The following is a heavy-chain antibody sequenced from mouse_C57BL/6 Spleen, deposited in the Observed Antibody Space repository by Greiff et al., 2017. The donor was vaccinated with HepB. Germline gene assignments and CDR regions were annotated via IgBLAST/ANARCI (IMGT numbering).Heavy chain of an antibody. CDR2: ISDGGSYT. J-gene: IGHJ2*01. V-gene: IGHV5-4*03. CDR1: GFTFSSYA. Sequence: EVNVVESGGGLVKPGGSLKLSCAASGFTFSSYAMSWVRQTPEKRLEWVATISDGGSYTYYPDNVKGRFTISRDNAKNNLYLQMSHLKSEDTAMYYCARGNYGSFDYWGQGTTLTVSS. CDR3: ARGNYGSFDY. D-gene: IGHD1-1*01.